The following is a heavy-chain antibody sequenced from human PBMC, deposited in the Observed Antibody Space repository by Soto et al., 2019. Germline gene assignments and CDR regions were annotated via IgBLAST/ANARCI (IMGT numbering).Heavy chain of an antibody. D-gene: IGHD4-17*01. CDR1: GFTFSRYG. CDR2: ISYDGSNK. CDR3: VRGRGHNYGEFDS. V-gene: IGHV3-30*03. Sequence: GGALRLSCAASGFTFSRYGMHWVRQAPGKGLEWVAVISYDGSNKYYADSVKGRFTISRDNSKNTLYLQMNSLRAEDTAVYYCVRGRGHNYGEFDSGGQGTLVTVSS. J-gene: IGHJ4*02.